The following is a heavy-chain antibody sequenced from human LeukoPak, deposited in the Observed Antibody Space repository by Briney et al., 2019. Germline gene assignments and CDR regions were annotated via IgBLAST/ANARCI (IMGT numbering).Heavy chain of an antibody. CDR3: ARGIVPAAFDI. D-gene: IGHD2-2*01. J-gene: IGHJ3*02. CDR2: IGSNSRRM. CDR1: AFSFSDSS. Sequence: RGSLRLSCVASAFSFSDSSMNWVRRAPGKGLEWLSSIGSNSRRMNYADSAKGRFTISRDNAKNSLYLQMNSLRAEDTAVYYCARGIVPAAFDIWGQGTMVTVSS. V-gene: IGHV3-21*01.